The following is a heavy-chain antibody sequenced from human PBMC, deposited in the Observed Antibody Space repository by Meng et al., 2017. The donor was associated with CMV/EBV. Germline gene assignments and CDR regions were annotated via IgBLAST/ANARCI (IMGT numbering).Heavy chain of an antibody. J-gene: IGHJ4*02. D-gene: IGHD6-13*01. V-gene: IGHV4-34*01. Sequence: VQRQQWGAGLVKPSESLSLTCAVYGGSFSGYYWSWIRQPPGKGLEWIGEINHSGSTNYNPSLKSRVTISVDTSKNQFSLKLSSVTAADTAVYYCARGGIAAAGPFDYWGQGTLVTVSS. CDR2: INHSGST. CDR1: GGSFSGYY. CDR3: ARGGIAAAGPFDY.